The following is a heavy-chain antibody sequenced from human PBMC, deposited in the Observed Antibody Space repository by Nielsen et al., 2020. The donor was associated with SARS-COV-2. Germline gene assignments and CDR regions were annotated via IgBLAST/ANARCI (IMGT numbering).Heavy chain of an antibody. V-gene: IGHV1-69*04. CDR2: IIPILGIA. J-gene: IGHJ6*02. Sequence: WVRQAPGQGLEWMGRIIPILGIANYAQKFQGRVTITADKSTSTAYMELSSLRSEDTAVYYCARDRDTAMVMYYYYGMDVWGQGTTVTVSS. CDR3: ARDRDTAMVMYYYYGMDV. D-gene: IGHD5-18*01.